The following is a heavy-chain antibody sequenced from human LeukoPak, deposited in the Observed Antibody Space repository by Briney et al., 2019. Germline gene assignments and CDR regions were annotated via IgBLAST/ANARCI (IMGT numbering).Heavy chain of an antibody. J-gene: IGHJ4*02. CDR2: IKQDGSEK. D-gene: IGHD3-9*01. CDR1: GFTFSSYW. V-gene: IGHV3-7*01. CDR3: ASNIGLRYFDWLQVDY. Sequence: PGGSLRLSCAASGFTFSSYWMSWVRQAPGKGLEWVANIKQDGSEKYYVDSVKGRLTISRDNAKNSLYLQMNSLRAEDTAVYYCASNIGLRYFDWLQVDYWGQGTLVTVSS.